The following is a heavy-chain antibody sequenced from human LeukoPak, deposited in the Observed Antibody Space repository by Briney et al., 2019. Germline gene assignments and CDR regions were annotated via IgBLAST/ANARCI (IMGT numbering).Heavy chain of an antibody. V-gene: IGHV4-39*01. CDR2: IYYSGNT. J-gene: IGHJ4*02. CDR3: ARREIVATTGGYFDY. Sequence: SETLSLTCTVSGVSISSSNSYWGWIRQPPGTGLEWIGSIYYSGNTYYNASLKSQVSISIDTSKNQFSLKLSSVTAADTAVYYCARREIVATTGGYFDYWGQGTLVTVSS. D-gene: IGHD5-12*01. CDR1: GVSISSSNSY.